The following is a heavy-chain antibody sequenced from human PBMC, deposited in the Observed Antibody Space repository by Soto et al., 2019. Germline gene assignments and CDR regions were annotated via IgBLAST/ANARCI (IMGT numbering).Heavy chain of an antibody. J-gene: IGHJ4*02. V-gene: IGHV4-61*01. Sequence: QVQLQESGPGLVKPSETLSLTCTVSGGSVSSGSYYWSWIRQPPGKGLEWIGYIYYSGSTNYNPSLKSRVTISVDTSKNQFSLKLSSVTAADTAVYYCARSYGDYYFDYWGQGTLVTVSS. CDR1: GGSVSSGSYY. CDR3: ARSYGDYYFDY. CDR2: IYYSGST. D-gene: IGHD4-17*01.